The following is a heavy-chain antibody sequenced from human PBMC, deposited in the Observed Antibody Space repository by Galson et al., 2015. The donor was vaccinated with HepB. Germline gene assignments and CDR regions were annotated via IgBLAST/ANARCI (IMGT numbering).Heavy chain of an antibody. CDR3: ARDLIAAGLDYYAMDV. Sequence: SLRLSCAASKFTFSAYTMNWVRQAPGKGLEWVSSISRGNSFIYYADSVKGRFTIPRDNAKKSLYLQMNSLRAEDTAVYYCARDLIAAGLDYYAMDVWGQGTTVTVSS. D-gene: IGHD6-13*01. V-gene: IGHV3-21*01. J-gene: IGHJ6*02. CDR2: ISRGNSFI. CDR1: KFTFSAYT.